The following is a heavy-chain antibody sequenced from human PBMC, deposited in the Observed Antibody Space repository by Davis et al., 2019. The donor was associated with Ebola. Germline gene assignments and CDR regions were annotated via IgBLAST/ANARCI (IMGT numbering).Heavy chain of an antibody. D-gene: IGHD3-16*01. Sequence: GESLKISCAASGFTFSDYYMSWIRQAPGKGLEWVSYISSSSSYTNYADSVKGRFTISRDNAKNSLYLQMNSLRAEDTAVYYCARDQRGGSRGRAFDIWGQGTMVTVSS. J-gene: IGHJ3*02. CDR1: GFTFSDYY. V-gene: IGHV3-11*06. CDR3: ARDQRGGSRGRAFDI. CDR2: ISSSSSYT.